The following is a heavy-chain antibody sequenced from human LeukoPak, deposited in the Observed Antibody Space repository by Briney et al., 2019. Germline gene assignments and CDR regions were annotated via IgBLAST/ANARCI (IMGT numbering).Heavy chain of an antibody. J-gene: IGHJ3*02. D-gene: IGHD6-25*01. CDR3: ARSAIDAFDI. CDR2: IYNSGST. Sequence: ASETLSLTCTVSGGSISSYYWRWIRQPPGKGLECIGYIYNSGSTNYNPSLKSRVSISVDTSKNQFSLKLSSVTAADTAVYYCARSAIDAFDIWGQGTMVTVSS. V-gene: IGHV4-59*08. CDR1: GGSISSYY.